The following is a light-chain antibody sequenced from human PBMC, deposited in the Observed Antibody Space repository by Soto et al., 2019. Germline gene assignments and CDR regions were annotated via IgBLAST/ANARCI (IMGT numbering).Light chain of an antibody. CDR2: GAS. CDR3: QQYNNWPPLT. CDR1: QSVSSN. J-gene: IGKJ4*01. Sequence: EIAMTQPPAPLSVSPGERATLSCRASQSVSSNLAWYQQKPGQAPRLLIYGASTRATGIPARFSGSGSGTEFPLTISSLQSEDFAVYYCQQYNNWPPLTFGGGTKVEIK. V-gene: IGKV3-15*01.